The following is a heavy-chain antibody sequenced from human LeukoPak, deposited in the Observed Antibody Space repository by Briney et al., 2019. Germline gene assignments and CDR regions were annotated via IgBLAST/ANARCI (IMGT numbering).Heavy chain of an antibody. CDR2: IYTSGST. J-gene: IGHJ3*02. CDR3: ARDEGCSSTSCSSAFDI. CDR1: GGSISSGSYY. Sequence: PSETLSLTCTVSGGSISSGSYYWSWIRQPAGKGLEWIGRIYTSGSTNYNPSLKSRVTISVDTSKNQFSLKLSSVTAADTAVYYCARDEGCSSTSCSSAFDIWGQGTMVTVSS. D-gene: IGHD2-2*01. V-gene: IGHV4-61*02.